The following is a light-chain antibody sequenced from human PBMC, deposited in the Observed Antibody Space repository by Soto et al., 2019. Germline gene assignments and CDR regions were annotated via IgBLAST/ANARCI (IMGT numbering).Light chain of an antibody. V-gene: IGKV1-39*01. CDR3: QQSYSSPEWT. CDR2: AAS. J-gene: IGKJ1*01. Sequence: DIQMTQSPSSLCASVGDRGTSTCRASQSIGKYLNWYRKKPGKAPNLLIFAASSAQSGVPSRFSGSGSGTDFTLTISSLQPEDFATYYCQQSYSSPEWTFGQGTKV. CDR1: QSIGKY.